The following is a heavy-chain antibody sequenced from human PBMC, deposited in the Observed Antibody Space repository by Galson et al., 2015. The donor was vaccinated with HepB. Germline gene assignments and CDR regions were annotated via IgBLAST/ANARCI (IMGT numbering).Heavy chain of an antibody. CDR2: INPSGGST. CDR1: GYTFTSYY. J-gene: IGHJ4*02. D-gene: IGHD2-21*02. CDR3: ARGPGVVVTAIPAFDY. Sequence: SVKVSCKASGYTFTSYYMHWVRQAPGQGLEWMGIINPSGGSTSYAQKFQGRVTMTRDTSTSTVYMELSSLRSEDTAVYYCARGPGVVVTAIPAFDYWGQGTLVTVSS. V-gene: IGHV1-46*01.